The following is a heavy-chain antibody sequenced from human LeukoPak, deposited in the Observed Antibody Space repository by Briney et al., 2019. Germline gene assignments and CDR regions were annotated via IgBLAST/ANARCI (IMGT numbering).Heavy chain of an antibody. D-gene: IGHD6-13*01. J-gene: IGHJ4*02. V-gene: IGHV3-30*03. CDR2: ISYDGSNK. CDR1: GFTFSSYG. Sequence: PGGSLRLSCAASGFTFSSYGMHWVRQAPGKGLEWVAVISYDGSNKYYADSVKGRFTISRDNSKNTLYLQMNSLRAEDTAVYYCATSIAAAGLFDYWGQGTLVTVSS. CDR3: ATSIAAAGLFDY.